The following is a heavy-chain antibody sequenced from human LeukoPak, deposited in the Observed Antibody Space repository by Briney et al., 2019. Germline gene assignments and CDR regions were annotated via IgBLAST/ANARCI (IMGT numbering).Heavy chain of an antibody. Sequence: PSETLSLTCTVSGGSISSYYWSWIRQPPGKGLEWIGYIYYTGSTNYNPSLKSRVTISVATSKNQFSLKLSSVTAADTAVYYCARAHMITSYYYYYYMDVWGKGTTVTVSS. CDR1: GGSISSYY. V-gene: IGHV4-59*01. J-gene: IGHJ6*03. CDR3: ARAHMITSYYYYYYMDV. CDR2: IYYTGST. D-gene: IGHD3-16*01.